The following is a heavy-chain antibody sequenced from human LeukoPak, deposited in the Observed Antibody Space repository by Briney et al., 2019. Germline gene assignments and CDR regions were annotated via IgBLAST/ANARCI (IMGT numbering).Heavy chain of an antibody. CDR2: INHSGST. CDR3: ARGDPSRPERVDSVGQQVLLQYDY. V-gene: IGHV4-34*01. Sequence: PSETLSLTCAVYGGSFSGYYWSWIRQPPGKGLEWIGEINHSGSTNYNPSLKSRVTISVDTSKNQFSLKLSSVTAADTDVYYCARGDPSRPERVDSVGQQVLLQYDYWGQGTLVTVSS. CDR1: GGSFSGYY. J-gene: IGHJ4*02. D-gene: IGHD2/OR15-2a*01.